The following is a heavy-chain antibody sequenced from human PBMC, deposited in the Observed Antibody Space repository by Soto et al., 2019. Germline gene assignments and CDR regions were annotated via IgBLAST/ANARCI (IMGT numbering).Heavy chain of an antibody. V-gene: IGHV4-59*01. Sequence: QVQLQESGPGLVKPSETLSLTCTVSGGSISSYYWSWIRQPPGKGLEWIGYIYYSGSTNYNPSLKSRVTISVDTAKNPFSLKLSSVTAADTAVYYCAREYSSSSYYYYYRDVWGKGTTVTVSS. D-gene: IGHD6-6*01. CDR3: AREYSSSSYYYYYRDV. CDR1: GGSISSYY. J-gene: IGHJ6*03. CDR2: IYYSGST.